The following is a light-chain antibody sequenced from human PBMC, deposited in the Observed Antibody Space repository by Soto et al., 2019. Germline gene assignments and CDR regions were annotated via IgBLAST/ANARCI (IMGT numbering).Light chain of an antibody. J-gene: IGKJ1*01. CDR1: RSISSW. V-gene: IGKV1-5*01. Sequence: DIRMTQSPSTLSASVGDRVTITCRASRSISSWLAWYQQKPGKAPNLLIYDASSLESGVPSRFSGSGSGTEFTLTISSLQRDDFATYYCQQYNSYSTFGQGTKVQIK. CDR2: DAS. CDR3: QQYNSYST.